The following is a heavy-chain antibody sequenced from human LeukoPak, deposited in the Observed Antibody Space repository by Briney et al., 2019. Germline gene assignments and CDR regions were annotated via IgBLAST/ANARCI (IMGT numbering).Heavy chain of an antibody. CDR2: ISGDGIST. CDR1: GFIFSNYW. V-gene: IGHV3-74*01. Sequence: GGSLRLSCAASGFIFSNYWMHWLRQAPGKGLVWVSRISGDGISTAYADPVKGRFTISRDSAKNTLYLQMNSLRAEDTAVYYCARADPYYYGMDVWGQGTTVTVSS. CDR3: ARADPYYYGMDV. J-gene: IGHJ6*02.